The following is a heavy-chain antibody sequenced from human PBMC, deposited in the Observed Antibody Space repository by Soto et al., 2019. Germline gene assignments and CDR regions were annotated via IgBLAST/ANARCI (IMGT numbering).Heavy chain of an antibody. CDR3: AKAPGICAFDI. Sequence: EVQLLESGGGLVQPGGSLRLSCAASGFSFSNFAMTWVRQAPGKGLEWVSAISGSGNSTYYADSVKGRFTLARDNSDNTLHLQMNSLRAEDMAIYYCAKAPGICAFDIWGQGTKVTVSS. V-gene: IGHV3-23*01. CDR1: GFSFSNFA. CDR2: ISGSGNST. J-gene: IGHJ3*02.